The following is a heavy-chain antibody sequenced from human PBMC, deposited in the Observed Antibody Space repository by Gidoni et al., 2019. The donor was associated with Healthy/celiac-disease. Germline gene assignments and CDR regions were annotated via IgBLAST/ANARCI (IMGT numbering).Heavy chain of an antibody. J-gene: IGHJ4*02. CDR1: VFTFSSYA. CDR2: ISGSGGST. D-gene: IGHD3-10*01. V-gene: IGHV3-23*01. Sequence: EFHLFESGGGLVQLGGSLRLSCASSVFTFSSYAMSWVRQAPGKGLEWVSAISGSGGSTYYADSVKGRFTIYRDNSKNTLYLQMNSLRAEDTAVYYCAKDFGDYFDYWGQGTLVTVSS. CDR3: AKDFGDYFDY.